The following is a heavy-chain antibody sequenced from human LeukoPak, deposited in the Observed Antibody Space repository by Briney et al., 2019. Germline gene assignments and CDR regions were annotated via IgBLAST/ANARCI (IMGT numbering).Heavy chain of an antibody. J-gene: IGHJ5*02. Sequence: GASVKVSCKASGYTFTGYFMHWVRQAPGQGLEWMGWINPNSGGTNYAQKFQGRVTMTRDTSISTAYMELSRLRSDDTAVYYCARDQADIVLMVYGGTWFDPWGQGTLVTVSS. D-gene: IGHD2-8*01. CDR2: INPNSGGT. V-gene: IGHV1-2*02. CDR3: ARDQADIVLMVYGGTWFDP. CDR1: GYTFTGYF.